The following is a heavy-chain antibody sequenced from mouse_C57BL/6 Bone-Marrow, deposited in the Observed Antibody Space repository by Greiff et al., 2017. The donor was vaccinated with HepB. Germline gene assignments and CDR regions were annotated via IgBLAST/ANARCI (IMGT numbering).Heavy chain of an antibody. CDR3: SSGNPYYDAMDY. D-gene: IGHD1-3*01. CDR2: IDPENGDT. J-gene: IGHJ4*01. CDR1: GFNIKDDY. V-gene: IGHV14-4*01. Sequence: VQLQQSGAELVRPGASVKLSCTASGFNIKDDYMHWVKQRPEQGLEWIGWIDPENGDTEYASKFQGKATITADTSSNTAYLQLSSLTSEDTAVYCCSSGNPYYDAMDYWGQGTSVTVSS.